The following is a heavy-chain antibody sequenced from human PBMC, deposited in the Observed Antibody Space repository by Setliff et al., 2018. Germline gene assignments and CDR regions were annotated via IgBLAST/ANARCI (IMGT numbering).Heavy chain of an antibody. V-gene: IGHV3-66*01. D-gene: IGHD3-10*01. CDR3: ARRPGGAQSAHYLDY. CDR2: IYSGGSA. Sequence: AGGSLRLSCAASGFSVSSNYMNWDRQAPDKGLEWVSAIYSGGSAYYADSVKGRFTISRDNSKNTLYLQMNSLRAEDTAVYYCARRPGGAQSAHYLDYWGQGALVTVSS. J-gene: IGHJ4*02. CDR1: GFSVSSNY.